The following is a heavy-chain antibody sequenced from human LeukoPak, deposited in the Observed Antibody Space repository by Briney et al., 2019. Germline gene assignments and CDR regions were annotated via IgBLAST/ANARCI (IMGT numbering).Heavy chain of an antibody. Sequence: ASVKVSCKASGYTFTGYYMHWVRQAPGQGLEWMGRINPNSGGTNYAQEFQGRVTMTRDTSINTAYMEVSRLRSDDTAIYYCARDLGRDGYNYYSWGQGTLVTVSS. CDR2: INPNSGGT. CDR1: GYTFTGYY. J-gene: IGHJ4*02. D-gene: IGHD5-24*01. V-gene: IGHV1-2*06. CDR3: ARDLGRDGYNYYS.